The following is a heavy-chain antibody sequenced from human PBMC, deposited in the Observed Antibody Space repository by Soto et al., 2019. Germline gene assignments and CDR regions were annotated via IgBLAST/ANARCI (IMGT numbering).Heavy chain of an antibody. CDR3: ARGEVDDFWSGYYWFDP. D-gene: IGHD3-3*01. CDR1: GGSISSSSYY. CDR2: IYYSGST. Sequence: QLQLQESGPGLVKPSETLSLTCTVSGGSISSSSYYWGWIRQPPGKGLEWIGSIYYSGSTYYNPSLRSRVTISVDTSKNQFSLKLSSVTDADTAVYYCARGEVDDFWSGYYWFDPWGQGTLVTVSS. J-gene: IGHJ5*02. V-gene: IGHV4-39*01.